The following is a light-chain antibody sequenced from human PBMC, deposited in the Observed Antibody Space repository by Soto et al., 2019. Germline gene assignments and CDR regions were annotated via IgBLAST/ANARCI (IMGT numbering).Light chain of an antibody. CDR1: SSDVGRYNL. Sequence: QSALTQPASLSGAPGQSITISCTGTSSDVGRYNLVYWYQQHPGKAPKLMIYEGSKRPSGVSNRFSGAKSGNTASLTISGLQAEDEADYYCCSYAGSSTLIFRPGTTLTVL. V-gene: IGLV2-23*03. CDR2: EGS. CDR3: CSYAGSSTLI. J-gene: IGLJ1*01.